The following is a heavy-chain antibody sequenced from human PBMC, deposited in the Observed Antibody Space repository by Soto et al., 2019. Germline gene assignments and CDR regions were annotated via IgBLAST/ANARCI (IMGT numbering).Heavy chain of an antibody. Sequence: ASVKVSCKASGGTFSSYTISWVRQAPGQGLEWMGRIIPILGIANYAQKFQGRVTITADKSTSTAYMELSSLRSEDTAVYYCARPNDYGDYVFDYWGQGTLVTVSS. CDR2: IIPILGIA. D-gene: IGHD4-17*01. CDR3: ARPNDYGDYVFDY. CDR1: GGTFSSYT. V-gene: IGHV1-69*02. J-gene: IGHJ4*02.